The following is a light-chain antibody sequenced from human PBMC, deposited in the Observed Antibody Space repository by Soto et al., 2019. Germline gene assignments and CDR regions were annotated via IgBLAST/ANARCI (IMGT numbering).Light chain of an antibody. CDR2: FAS. CDR1: QGIGDR. CDR3: LHTYSFPRT. J-gene: IGKJ1*01. Sequence: DIQMAQSPSSVSASVGDTVTITCRASQGIGDRVAWYKQRPGKVPQLLSYFASTLGSGVPSRFRASGSGADFLLTINPLKAEDSETYYCLHTYSFPRTFGQGTKVDI. V-gene: IGKV1-12*01.